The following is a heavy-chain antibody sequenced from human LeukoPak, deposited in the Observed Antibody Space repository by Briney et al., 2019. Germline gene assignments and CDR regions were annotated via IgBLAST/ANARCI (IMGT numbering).Heavy chain of an antibody. Sequence: GGSLRLSCAASGFTFSSYAMSWVRQAPGKGLEWVSAISGSGGSTYYADPVKGRFTISRDNSKNTLYLQMNSLRAEDTAVYYCQGAYYYGSGSYYRVSFDYWGQGTLVTVSS. CDR2: ISGSGGST. CDR3: QGAYYYGSGSYYRVSFDY. CDR1: GFTFSSYA. D-gene: IGHD3-10*01. V-gene: IGHV3-23*01. J-gene: IGHJ4*02.